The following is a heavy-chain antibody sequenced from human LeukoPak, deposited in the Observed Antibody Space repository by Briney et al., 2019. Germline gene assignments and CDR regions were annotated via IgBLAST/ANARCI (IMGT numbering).Heavy chain of an antibody. J-gene: IGHJ6*03. CDR2: IIPIFGTP. CDR3: ARVDRYHFYLDV. V-gene: IGHV1-69*05. CDR1: GGTFRTYS. Sequence: GASVKVSCKASGGTFRTYSVTWGRHAPGQGLEWMGGIIPIFGTPNYAQKFQGRVKVTTDDATGTAYMELSSLMSEDTAIYYCARVDRYHFYLDVWGKGTPVTVSS.